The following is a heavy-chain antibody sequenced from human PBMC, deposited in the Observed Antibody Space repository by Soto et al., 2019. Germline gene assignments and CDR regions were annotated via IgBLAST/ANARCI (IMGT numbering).Heavy chain of an antibody. D-gene: IGHD2-21*02. V-gene: IGHV4-30-4*08. CDR3: AREDDGGDRDYYGLDV. CDR1: GGSISGDYYH. Sequence: QVQLQQSGPGLVKPSQTLSLTCTVSGGSISGDYYHWTWIRQSPGKGLEWIGYVFHSGSVLYNPSLTIRLNISVDTSKNQFSLRLSSVTAADTAVYFCAREDDGGDRDYYGLDVWGQGTTVTVSS. CDR2: VFHSGSV. J-gene: IGHJ6*02.